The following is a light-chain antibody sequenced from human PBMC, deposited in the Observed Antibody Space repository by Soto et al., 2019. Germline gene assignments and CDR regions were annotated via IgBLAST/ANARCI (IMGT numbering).Light chain of an antibody. Sequence: EVVLTQSPATLSLSPGERATLSCRASQNVRTFLDCYQQKPGQAPRLLIYGASNRATVIPARFSGSGSGTDFTLTISSLESEDFAVYYCQQHSHWPPWTFGQGTRVEIQ. J-gene: IGKJ1*01. V-gene: IGKV3-11*01. CDR1: QNVRTF. CDR3: QQHSHWPPWT. CDR2: GAS.